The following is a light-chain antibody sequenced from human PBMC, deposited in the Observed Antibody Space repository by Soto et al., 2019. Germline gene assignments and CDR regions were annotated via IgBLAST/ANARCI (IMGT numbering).Light chain of an antibody. J-gene: IGKJ5*01. Sequence: EIGLTQSPGTLSLSPGERATLSCRASQSVGGSYVGWYQQKPGQSPRLLIYGASTRATGIPARFSGSGSGTEFTLTISSLQSEDFAVYYCQQYNNWPPITFGQGTRLEIK. CDR1: QSVGGS. V-gene: IGKV3-15*01. CDR3: QQYNNWPPIT. CDR2: GAS.